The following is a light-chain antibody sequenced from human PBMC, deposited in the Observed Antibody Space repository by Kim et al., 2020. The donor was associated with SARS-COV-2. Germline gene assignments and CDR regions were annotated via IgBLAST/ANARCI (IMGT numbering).Light chain of an antibody. CDR3: QERKNFPLT. Sequence: ASVGDRVTITCRASEYIYTWLAWYQQQPGKAPKLLISGASILQPGVPPRFSASGSGTDFTLTISRLQHEEFATYYCQERKNFPLTFGGGTKVDIK. V-gene: IGKV1-12*01. J-gene: IGKJ4*01. CDR2: GAS. CDR1: EYIYTW.